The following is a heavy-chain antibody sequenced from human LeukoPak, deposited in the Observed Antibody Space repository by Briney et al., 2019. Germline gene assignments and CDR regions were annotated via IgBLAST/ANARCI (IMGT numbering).Heavy chain of an antibody. V-gene: IGHV3-74*01. D-gene: IGHD6-25*01. CDR1: GFTFSSHW. Sequence: GGSLRLSCAASGFTFSSHWIHWVRQPPGKGLVWVSRINGDGGSTNYADSVKGRFTISRDNAKNTLYLQVNSLRVEDTAIYYCARDRWVAADFHYYYAMDVWGQGTTVTVSS. CDR3: ARDRWVAADFHYYYAMDV. J-gene: IGHJ6*02. CDR2: INGDGGST.